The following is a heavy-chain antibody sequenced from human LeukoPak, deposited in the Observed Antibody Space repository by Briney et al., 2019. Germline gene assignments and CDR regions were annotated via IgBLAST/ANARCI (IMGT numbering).Heavy chain of an antibody. V-gene: IGHV1-8*01. CDR1: GYTFTSYD. J-gene: IGHJ3*02. CDR3: ARERAPGIAGGNAFDI. CDR2: MNPNSGNT. Sequence: GASVKVSCKASGYTFTSYDINWVRQATGQGLEWMGWMNPNSGNTGYAQKFQGRVTITRNTSISTAYMELSSLRSEDTAVYYCARERAPGIAGGNAFDIWGQGTMVTVSS. D-gene: IGHD6-13*01.